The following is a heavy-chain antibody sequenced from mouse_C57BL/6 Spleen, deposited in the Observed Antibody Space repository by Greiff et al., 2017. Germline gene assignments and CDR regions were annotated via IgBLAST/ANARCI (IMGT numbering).Heavy chain of an antibody. V-gene: IGHV1-52*01. D-gene: IGHD1-1*01. CDR2: IDPSDSEP. CDR3: ARSYYYGSSPYFDV. Sequence: QVQLQQPGAELVRPGSSVKLSCKASGYTFTSYWMHWVKQRPIQGLEWIGNIDPSDSEPHYNQKFKDKATLTVDKSSSTAYMQLSSLTSEDSAVYYCARSYYYGSSPYFDVWGTGTTVTVSS. J-gene: IGHJ1*03. CDR1: GYTFTSYW.